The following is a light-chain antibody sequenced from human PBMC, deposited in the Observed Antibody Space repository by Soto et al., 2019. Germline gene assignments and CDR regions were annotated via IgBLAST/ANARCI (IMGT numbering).Light chain of an antibody. Sequence: ETVLTQSPGTLSLSPGERATLSCRASQTIRSNYLAWYRQTPGQAPRLLIYGASNRATGIADRFSGSGSGKDFTLISSRLEPEDFALYYCQQYGSSPCTFGQGTKVEIK. J-gene: IGKJ1*01. CDR3: QQYGSSPCT. V-gene: IGKV3-20*01. CDR2: GAS. CDR1: QTIRSNY.